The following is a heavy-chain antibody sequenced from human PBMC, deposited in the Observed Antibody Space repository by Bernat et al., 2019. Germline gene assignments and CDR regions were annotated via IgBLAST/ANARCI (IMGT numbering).Heavy chain of an antibody. D-gene: IGHD5-18*01. Sequence: QVQLVQSGAEVKKPGSSVKVSCKASGGTFSSYAISWVRQAPGQGLEWMGGIIPIFGTANYAQKFQGRVTITADESTSTAYMELSSLRSEDTAVYYCATTPSSYSYGYQLGCFDLWGRGTLVTVSS. CDR2: IIPIFGTA. CDR3: ATTPSSYSYGYQLGCFDL. J-gene: IGHJ2*01. V-gene: IGHV1-69*01. CDR1: GGTFSSYA.